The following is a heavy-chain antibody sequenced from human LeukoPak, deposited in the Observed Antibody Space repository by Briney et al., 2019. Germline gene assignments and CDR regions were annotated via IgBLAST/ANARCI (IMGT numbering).Heavy chain of an antibody. V-gene: IGHV1-2*06. D-gene: IGHD3-16*01. Sequence: ASVKVSCKASGYAFTGYYMQWVREAPGQGLEWMGRINPNSGGTNYAQKFQGRVTMTRDTSISTAYMELSRLRSHDTAVYYCARDYWGALINWFDPWGQGTLVTVSS. J-gene: IGHJ5*02. CDR2: INPNSGGT. CDR1: GYAFTGYY. CDR3: ARDYWGALINWFDP.